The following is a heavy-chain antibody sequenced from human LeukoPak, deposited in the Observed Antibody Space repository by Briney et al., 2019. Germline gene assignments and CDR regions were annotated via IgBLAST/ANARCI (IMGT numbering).Heavy chain of an antibody. V-gene: IGHV4-4*07. CDR3: AGLKTDYYDSSGYPL. J-gene: IGHJ4*02. D-gene: IGHD3-22*01. Sequence: PSETLSLTCTVSGGSISSYYWSWIRQPAGKGLEWIGRIYTSGSTNYNPSLKSRVTMSVDTSKNQFSVKLRSVTAADTAVYYCAGLKTDYYDSSGYPLWGQGTLVTVSS. CDR2: IYTSGST. CDR1: GGSISSYY.